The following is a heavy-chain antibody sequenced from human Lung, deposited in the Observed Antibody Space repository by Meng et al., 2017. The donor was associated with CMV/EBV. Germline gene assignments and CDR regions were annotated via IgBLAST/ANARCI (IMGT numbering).Heavy chain of an antibody. CDR3: AKRGDSSGTYAMDV. Sequence: GESXKISCAASGFTFSSYAMHWVRQAPGKGLEWVANIRFDGTNKYHADSVKGRFTISRDNSKNTLYLQMNSLRAEDTAVYYCAKRGDSSGTYAMDVWGRGXTVTVSS. D-gene: IGHD3-22*01. CDR2: IRFDGTNK. J-gene: IGHJ6*02. V-gene: IGHV3-30*02. CDR1: GFTFSSYA.